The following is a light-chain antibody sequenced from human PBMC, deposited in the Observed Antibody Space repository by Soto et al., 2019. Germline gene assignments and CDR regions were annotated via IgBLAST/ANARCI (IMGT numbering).Light chain of an antibody. Sequence: EIVLTQSPGTLSLSPGERATLSCRASQSVSSSYLAWYQQKPGQAPRLLIYGVSSRATGIPDRFSGSESGTDFTLTISRLEPEDFAVYYCQHSVTSRFTFCPGTKVEI. CDR3: QHSVTSRFT. J-gene: IGKJ3*01. CDR2: GVS. CDR1: QSVSSSY. V-gene: IGKV3-20*01.